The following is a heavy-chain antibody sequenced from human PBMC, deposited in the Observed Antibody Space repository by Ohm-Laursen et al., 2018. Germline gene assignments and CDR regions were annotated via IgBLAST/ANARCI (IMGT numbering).Heavy chain of an antibody. V-gene: IGHV4-61*05. CDR3: ARYSSGWSGHYFDY. Sequence: SDTLSLTCTISGDSITMSSNYWSWIRQPPGKGLEWIGYIHYSGNTNYNASLKSRVTMSVDTSKNQFSLKLSSVTAADTAVYYCARYSSGWSGHYFDYWGQGTLVTVSS. CDR1: GDSITMSSNY. CDR2: IHYSGNT. D-gene: IGHD6-19*01. J-gene: IGHJ4*02.